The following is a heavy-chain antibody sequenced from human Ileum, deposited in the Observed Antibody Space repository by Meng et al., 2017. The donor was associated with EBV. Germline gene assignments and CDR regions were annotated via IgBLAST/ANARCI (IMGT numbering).Heavy chain of an antibody. Sequence: LHEAGPGLVEPSGTLPPACRVSGCSVSSSSYYWGWIRQPSGKGLEGNGNIHYSGSTYYNPSLKSRFTISVDTSKNQFSLKLRSVTAADTAVYYCARTYYYDSSGYAPFDYWGQGTLVTVSS. V-gene: IGHV4-39*07. CDR3: ARTYYYDSSGYAPFDY. J-gene: IGHJ4*02. CDR1: GCSVSSSSYY. D-gene: IGHD3-22*01. CDR2: IHYSGST.